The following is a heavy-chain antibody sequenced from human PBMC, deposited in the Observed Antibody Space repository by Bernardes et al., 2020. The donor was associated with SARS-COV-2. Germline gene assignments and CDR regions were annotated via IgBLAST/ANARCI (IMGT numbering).Heavy chain of an antibody. V-gene: IGHV3-30*03. D-gene: IGHD1-7*01. J-gene: IGHJ4*02. Sequence: GGSLRLSRAASGFSFSSNGMHWVRQAPGKGLEWVALISFDGSNIHYADSVKGRFTISRDNSKNTLNLQMNSLRVEDSAVYYCASGGFNWNYAFFDYWGQGTLVTVSS. CDR2: ISFDGSNI. CDR1: GFSFSSNG. CDR3: ASGGFNWNYAFFDY.